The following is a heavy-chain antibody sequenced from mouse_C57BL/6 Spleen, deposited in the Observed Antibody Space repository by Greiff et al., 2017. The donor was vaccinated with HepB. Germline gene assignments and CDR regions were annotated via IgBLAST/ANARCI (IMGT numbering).Heavy chain of an antibody. Sequence: VKLQESGAELVKPGASVKISCKASGYAFSSYWMNWVKQRPGKGLEWIGQIYPGDGDTNYNGKFKGKATLTADKSSSTAYMQLSSLTSEDSAVYFCAREGDYGAWFAYWGQGTLVTVSA. V-gene: IGHV1-80*01. CDR1: GYAFSSYW. CDR3: AREGDYGAWFAY. CDR2: IYPGDGDT. J-gene: IGHJ3*01. D-gene: IGHD2-4*01.